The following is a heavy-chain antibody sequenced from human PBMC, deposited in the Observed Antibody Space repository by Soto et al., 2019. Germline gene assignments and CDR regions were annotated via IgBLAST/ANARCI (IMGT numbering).Heavy chain of an antibody. J-gene: IGHJ4*02. V-gene: IGHV1-3*01. CDR3: ARDAPPRRGYSYGSFDY. D-gene: IGHD5-18*01. CDR1: GYTFTSYA. CDR2: INAGNGNT. Sequence: QVQLVQSGAEVKKPGASVKVSCKASGYTFTSYAMHWVRQAPGQRLEWMGWINAGNGNTKYSQKFQGRVTITRDTSASTAYMELSSLRSEDTAVYYCARDAPPRRGYSYGSFDYWGQGTLVTVSS.